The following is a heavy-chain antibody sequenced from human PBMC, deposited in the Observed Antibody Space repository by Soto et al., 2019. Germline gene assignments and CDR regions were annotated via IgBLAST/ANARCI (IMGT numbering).Heavy chain of an antibody. V-gene: IGHV3-48*02. Sequence: DVHLVESGGGLVQPGGSLRLSCAVSGFPFSTYAMHWVRQAPGKGLEWISYINSDRTTTFHADSVKGRFTVSRDNAKNSLYLQMSSLRHEDTAVYYCARDLSQWGQGTQVTVSS. J-gene: IGHJ4*02. CDR3: ARDLSQ. CDR2: INSDRTTT. CDR1: GFPFSTYA.